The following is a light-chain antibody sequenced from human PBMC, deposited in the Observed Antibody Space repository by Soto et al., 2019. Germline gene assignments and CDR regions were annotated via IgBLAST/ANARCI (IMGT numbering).Light chain of an antibody. V-gene: IGKV1-5*03. CDR3: QQYNSYSRP. CDR2: KAS. J-gene: IGKJ1*01. Sequence: DKQMKNSVSTLSAYVGDRVTITCRASQSISSWLAWYQQKPGKAPKLLIYKASSLESGVPSRFSGSGSGTEFTLTICSLQPDDFATYYCQQYNSYSRPSAHGTKVDI. CDR1: QSISSW.